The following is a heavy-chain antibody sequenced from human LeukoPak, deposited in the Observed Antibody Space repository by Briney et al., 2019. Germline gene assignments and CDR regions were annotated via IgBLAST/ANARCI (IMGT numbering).Heavy chain of an antibody. CDR2: IYYSGST. J-gene: IGHJ5*02. CDR3: ARQHDILTGLSWFDP. Sequence: SETLSLTCTVSGGSISSSSYYWGWIRQPSGKGLEWIGSIYYSGSTYYNPSLKSRVTISVDTSKNQFSLKLSSVTAADTAVYCCARQHDILTGLSWFDPWGQGTLVTVSS. V-gene: IGHV4-39*01. CDR1: GGSISSSSYY. D-gene: IGHD3-9*01.